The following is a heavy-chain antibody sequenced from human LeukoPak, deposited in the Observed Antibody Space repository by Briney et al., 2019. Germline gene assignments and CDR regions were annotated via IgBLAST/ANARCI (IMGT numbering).Heavy chain of an antibody. D-gene: IGHD5-18*01. CDR3: ARASRGYHYLYFDY. CDR2: IYSGGST. Sequence: GGSLRLSWAASGFTVSGNYMSWVRQAPGKGLECVAVIYSGGSTYYADSVKGRFTISRDNPKNTLYLQMNSLRAEDTAVYYCARASRGYHYLYFDYWGQGTLVTVSS. J-gene: IGHJ4*02. V-gene: IGHV3-53*01. CDR1: GFTVSGNY.